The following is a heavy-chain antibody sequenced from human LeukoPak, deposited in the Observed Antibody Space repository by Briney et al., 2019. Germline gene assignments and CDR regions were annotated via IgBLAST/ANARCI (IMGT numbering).Heavy chain of an antibody. CDR1: GFTFSSYW. CDR3: ARDEGYYYDSSGPNQDDY. Sequence: PGGSLRLSCAASGFTFSSYWMTWVRQAPGKGLEWVANIRQDGDEKYYVDSVKGRFTISRDNAKNSLYLQMNNLRAEDTAVYYCARDEGYYYDSSGPNQDDYWGQGTLVTVSS. CDR2: IRQDGDEK. D-gene: IGHD3-22*01. V-gene: IGHV3-7*01. J-gene: IGHJ4*02.